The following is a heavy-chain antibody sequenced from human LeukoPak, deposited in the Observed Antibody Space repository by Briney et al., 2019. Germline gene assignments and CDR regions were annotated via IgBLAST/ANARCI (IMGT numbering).Heavy chain of an antibody. CDR2: INPNSGGT. Sequence: ASVKVSCKASGGTFSSYAISWVRQAPGQGLEWMGWINPNSGGTNYAQKFQGRVTMTRDTSISTAYMELSRLRSVDTAVYYCARDPYYDFWSGCLTGGNLFDPWGQGTLVTVSS. V-gene: IGHV1-2*02. CDR3: ARDPYYDFWSGCLTGGNLFDP. J-gene: IGHJ5*02. D-gene: IGHD3-3*01. CDR1: GGTFSSYA.